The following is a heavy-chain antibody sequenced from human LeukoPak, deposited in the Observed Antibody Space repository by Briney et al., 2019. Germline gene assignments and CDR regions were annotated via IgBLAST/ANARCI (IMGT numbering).Heavy chain of an antibody. Sequence: ASVKVSCKASGGTFSSYSISWVRQAPGQGLEWMGWINPNSGGTNYAQKFQGRVTMTRDTSISTAYMELSRLRSDDTAVYYCARIGYYYDSSGPFDPWGQGTLVTVSS. CDR3: ARIGYYYDSSGPFDP. CDR2: INPNSGGT. V-gene: IGHV1-2*02. J-gene: IGHJ5*02. D-gene: IGHD3-22*01. CDR1: GGTFSSYS.